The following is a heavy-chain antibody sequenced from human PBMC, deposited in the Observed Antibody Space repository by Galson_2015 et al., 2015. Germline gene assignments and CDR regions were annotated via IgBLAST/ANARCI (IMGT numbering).Heavy chain of an antibody. Sequence: QSGAEVKKPGESLKISCKGSGYSFTSYWIGWVRQMPGKGLEWMGIIYPGDSDTRYSPSFQGQVTISADKSISTAYLQWSSLKASDTAMYYCARLITIFGVVTDYYGMDVWGQGTTVTVSS. CDR1: GYSFTSYW. D-gene: IGHD3-3*01. CDR2: IYPGDSDT. CDR3: ARLITIFGVVTDYYGMDV. J-gene: IGHJ6*02. V-gene: IGHV5-51*03.